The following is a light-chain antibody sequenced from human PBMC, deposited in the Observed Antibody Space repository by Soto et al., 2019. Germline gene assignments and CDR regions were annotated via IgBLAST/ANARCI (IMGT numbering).Light chain of an antibody. CDR2: QAS. J-gene: IGKJ4*01. CDR3: QKYNTYPLN. Sequence: DIQMTQSPSTLSASVRDRVTITCRASESISSWLAWYQQRPGKAPKLLIYQASTLESGAPSRFSGSGSGAEFSLTISSLQTDDFATYYCQKYNTYPLNFGGGTKVEI. CDR1: ESISSW. V-gene: IGKV1-5*03.